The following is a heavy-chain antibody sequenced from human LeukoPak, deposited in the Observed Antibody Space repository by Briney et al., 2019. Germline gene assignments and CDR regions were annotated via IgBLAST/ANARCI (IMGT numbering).Heavy chain of an antibody. Sequence: GGSLRLSCAASGFTFSSYAMHWVRQAPGKGLEWVAVISYDGSNKYYADSVKGRFTISRDDSKNTLYLQMNSLRAEDTAVYYRARVERYAGLLDYWGQGTLVTVSS. CDR1: GFTFSSYA. CDR2: ISYDGSNK. D-gene: IGHD1-1*01. J-gene: IGHJ4*02. CDR3: ARVERYAGLLDY. V-gene: IGHV3-30*04.